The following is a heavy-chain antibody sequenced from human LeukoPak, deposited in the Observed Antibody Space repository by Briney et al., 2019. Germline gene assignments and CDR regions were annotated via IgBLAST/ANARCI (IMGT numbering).Heavy chain of an antibody. V-gene: IGHV3-11*01. J-gene: IGHJ6*02. Sequence: PGGSLRLSCAASGFTFSDYYMSWIRQAPGKGLEWVSYISTSGSGSTIYYADSVKGRFTISRDDAKNSLYLQMNSLRAEDTAVYYCAGRMTYYYYYGMDVWGQGTTVTVSS. CDR1: GFTFSDYY. D-gene: IGHD2-8*01. CDR2: ISTSGSGSTI. CDR3: AGRMTYYYYYGMDV.